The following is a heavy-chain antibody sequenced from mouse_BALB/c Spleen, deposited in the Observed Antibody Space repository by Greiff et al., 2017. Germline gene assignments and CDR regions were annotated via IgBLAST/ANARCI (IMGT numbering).Heavy chain of an antibody. V-gene: IGHV5-6*02. Sequence: DVMLVESGGDLVKPGGSLKLSCAASGFTFSSYGMSWVRQTPDKRLEWVATISSGGSYTYYPDSVKGRFTISRDNAKNTLYLQMSSLKSEDTAMYYCARPDYYGSSYGGAMDYWGQGTSVTVSS. D-gene: IGHD1-1*01. CDR3: ARPDYYGSSYGGAMDY. CDR1: GFTFSSYG. J-gene: IGHJ4*01. CDR2: ISSGGSYT.